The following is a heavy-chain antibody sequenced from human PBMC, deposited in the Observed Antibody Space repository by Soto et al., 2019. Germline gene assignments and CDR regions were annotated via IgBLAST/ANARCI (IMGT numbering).Heavy chain of an antibody. CDR2: IYYSGST. CDR3: ARLYGDYLQYYFDY. Sequence: PSETLSLTCTVSGGSISSGGYYWSWIRQPPGKGLEWIGYIYYSGSTNYNPSLKSRVTISVDTSKNQFSLKLSSVTAADTAVYYCARLYGDYLQYYFDYWGQGTLVTVSS. V-gene: IGHV4-61*08. CDR1: GGSISSGGYY. J-gene: IGHJ4*02. D-gene: IGHD4-17*01.